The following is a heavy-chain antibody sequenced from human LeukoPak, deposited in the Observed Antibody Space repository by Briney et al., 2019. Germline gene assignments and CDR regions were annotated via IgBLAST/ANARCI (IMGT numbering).Heavy chain of an antibody. D-gene: IGHD3-10*01. V-gene: IGHV3-7*05. CDR2: INEDGSVK. CDR1: GFAFSNYC. J-gene: IGHJ4*02. CDR3: AKDLPKYGSGTRGGFDY. Sequence: GGSLRLSCAASGFAFSNYCMSWVRQAPGKGLEWVGNINEDGSVKYYVDSVKGRFTISRDNAKNSLYLQMNSLRAEDTAVYHCAKDLPKYGSGTRGGFDYWGQGTLVTVSS.